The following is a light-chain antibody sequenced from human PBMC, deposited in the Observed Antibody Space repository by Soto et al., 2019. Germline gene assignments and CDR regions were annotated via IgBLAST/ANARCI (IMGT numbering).Light chain of an antibody. Sequence: DIQMTQSPSSLSASVGDRVTITCRASQGISNYVAWYQQKPGTAPKVLISAASTLQSGIPSRFSGSRFGTDFTLNISSLQPEDVATYYCQKYSSAPFTFGPGTKVEIK. J-gene: IGKJ3*01. CDR3: QKYSSAPFT. CDR1: QGISNY. V-gene: IGKV1-27*01. CDR2: AAS.